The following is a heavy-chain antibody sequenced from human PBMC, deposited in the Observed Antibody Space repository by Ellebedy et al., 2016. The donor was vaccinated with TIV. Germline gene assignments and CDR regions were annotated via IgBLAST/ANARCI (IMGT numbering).Heavy chain of an antibody. CDR3: ASEYGDY. V-gene: IGHV1-24*01. CDR1: GYTLTELS. J-gene: IGHJ4*02. CDR2: SDPEDGES. D-gene: IGHD2-2*01. Sequence: AASVKVSCKVSGYTLTELSMHWVRQAPGEGLEWMGGSDPEDGESIYAQKFQGRVTMTEDTSTDTAYMELRSLRSEDTAVYYCASEYGDYWGQGTLVTVSS.